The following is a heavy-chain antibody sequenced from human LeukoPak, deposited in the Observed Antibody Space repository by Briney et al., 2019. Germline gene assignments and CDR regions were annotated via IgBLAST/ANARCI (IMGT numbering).Heavy chain of an antibody. CDR1: GFTFGSYA. CDR3: AKTPKLIRGTPDY. Sequence: GGSLRLSSAASGFTFGSYAMTWVRQAPGKGLEWVSVISGGGGDANYADSVKGRFTISRDNSKNTLYLQMSSLRAEDTAIYYCAKTPKLIRGTPDYWGQGTLVIVSS. V-gene: IGHV3-23*01. D-gene: IGHD3-10*01. J-gene: IGHJ4*02. CDR2: ISGGGGDA.